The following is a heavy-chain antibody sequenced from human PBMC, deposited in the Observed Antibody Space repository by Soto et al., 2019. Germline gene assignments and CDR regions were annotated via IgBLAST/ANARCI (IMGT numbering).Heavy chain of an antibody. V-gene: IGHV1-69*13. CDR1: GGTFSSYA. J-gene: IGHJ6*02. D-gene: IGHD6-13*01. CDR3: ASSGAADPYYYYYGMDV. Sequence: GASVKVSCKASGGTFSSYAISWVRQAPGQGLEWMGGIIPIFGTANYAQKFQGRVTITADESTSTAYMELSSLRSEDTAVYYCASSGAADPYYYYYGMDVWGQGTTVTVSS. CDR2: IIPIFGTA.